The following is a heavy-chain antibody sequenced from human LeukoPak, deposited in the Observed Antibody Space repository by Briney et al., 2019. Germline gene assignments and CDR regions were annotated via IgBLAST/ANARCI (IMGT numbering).Heavy chain of an antibody. CDR1: GGSTSSYY. CDR3: ARDYYDSSGYLGAFDI. Sequence: SETLSLTCTVSGGSTSSYYWSWIRQPPGKGLEWIGYIYYSGSTNYNPSLKSRVTISVDTSKNQFSLKLSSVTAADTAVYYCARDYYDSSGYLGAFDIWGQGTMVTVSS. CDR2: IYYSGST. V-gene: IGHV4-59*12. J-gene: IGHJ3*02. D-gene: IGHD3-22*01.